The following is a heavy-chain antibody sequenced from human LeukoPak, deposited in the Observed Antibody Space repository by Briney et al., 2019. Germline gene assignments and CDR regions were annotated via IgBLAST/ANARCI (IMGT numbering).Heavy chain of an antibody. Sequence: SETLSLTCTVSGGSISSSSYYWGWIRQPPGKGLEWIGSIYYSGSTNYNPSLKSRVTISVDTSKNQFSLKLSSVTAADTAVYYCARGPSDYGVTREDYWGQGTLVTVSS. V-gene: IGHV4-39*07. D-gene: IGHD4-17*01. CDR2: IYYSGST. CDR1: GGSISSSSYY. CDR3: ARGPSDYGVTREDY. J-gene: IGHJ4*02.